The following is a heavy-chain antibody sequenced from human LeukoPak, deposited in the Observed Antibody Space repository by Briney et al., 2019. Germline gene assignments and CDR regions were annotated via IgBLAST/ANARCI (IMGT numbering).Heavy chain of an antibody. CDR1: GGSISSGDYY. D-gene: IGHD6-6*01. J-gene: IGHJ4*02. V-gene: IGHV4-30-4*01. Sequence: SQTLSLTCTVSGGSISSGDYYWSWIRQPPGTGLEWIAYMYYSGSTYYNPSLKSRVTISVDTSKNQFSLKLSSVTAADTAVYYCAREGFIAARTIDYWGQGTLVTVSS. CDR3: AREGFIAARTIDY. CDR2: MYYSGST.